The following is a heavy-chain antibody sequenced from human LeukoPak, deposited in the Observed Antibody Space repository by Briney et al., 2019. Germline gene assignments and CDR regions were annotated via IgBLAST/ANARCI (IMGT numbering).Heavy chain of an antibody. Sequence: PGGSLRLSCAASGFSVSSNYLSWVRQAPGRGLEWVSVINSDGNTYYADSVRGRFTISRDNSKNTLYLQLSSLRVEDTAVYYCARGGWELPRPYWGQGTLVTVSS. CDR2: INSDGNT. CDR3: ARGGWELPRPY. D-gene: IGHD1-26*01. V-gene: IGHV3-53*01. J-gene: IGHJ4*02. CDR1: GFSVSSNY.